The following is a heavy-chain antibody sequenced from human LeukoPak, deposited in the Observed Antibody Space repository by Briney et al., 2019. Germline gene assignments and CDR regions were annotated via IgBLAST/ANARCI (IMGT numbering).Heavy chain of an antibody. Sequence: SETLSLTCTVSGGSISSYYWGWIRQHPGKGLEWIGYIYYSGSTYYNPSLKSRLTISVDTSKSQFSLRLSSVTAADTAVYYCARRRDRGYDFDYWGQGTLVTVSS. D-gene: IGHD5-12*01. CDR2: IYYSGST. CDR3: ARRRDRGYDFDY. CDR1: GGSISSYY. J-gene: IGHJ4*02. V-gene: IGHV4-59*06.